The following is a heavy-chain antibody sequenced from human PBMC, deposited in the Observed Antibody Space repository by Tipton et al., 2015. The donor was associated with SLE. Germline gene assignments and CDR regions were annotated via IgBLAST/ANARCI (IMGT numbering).Heavy chain of an antibody. CDR1: GYTFTSYD. Sequence: QVQLVQSGAEVKKPGASVKVSCKASGYTFTSYDISWVRQATGQGLEWMGWMNPNSGNTGYAQKFQGRVTMTRNTSISTAYMELRSLRSDDTAVYYCARDRAPSPVAGFPFDIWGQGTMVTVSS. CDR2: MNPNSGNT. V-gene: IGHV1-8*01. J-gene: IGHJ3*02. CDR3: ARDRAPSPVAGFPFDI. D-gene: IGHD6-19*01.